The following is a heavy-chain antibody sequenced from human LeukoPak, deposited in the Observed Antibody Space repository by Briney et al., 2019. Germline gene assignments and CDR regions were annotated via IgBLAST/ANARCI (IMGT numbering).Heavy chain of an antibody. CDR1: GFTVSSNS. J-gene: IGHJ4*02. V-gene: IGHV3-66*03. D-gene: IGHD3-10*01. CDR2: IYSDNT. Sequence: GGSLRLSCTVSGFTVSSNSMSWVRQAPGKGLEWVSFIYSDNTHYSDSVKGRFTISRDNSKNTLYLQMNSLRAEDTAVYYCAKVFYYGSGSYSIDYWGQGTLVTVSS. CDR3: AKVFYYGSGSYSIDY.